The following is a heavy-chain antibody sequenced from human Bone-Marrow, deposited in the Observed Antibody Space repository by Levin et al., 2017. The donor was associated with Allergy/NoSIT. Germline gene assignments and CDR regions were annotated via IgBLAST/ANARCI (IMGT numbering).Heavy chain of an antibody. CDR2: ISGSATNT. CDR1: GFTFSTHV. CDR3: ARGGSCGYSGGFLDAFGV. Sequence: GESLKISCAASGFTFSTHVMTWVRQAPGKGLEWVSSISGSATNTYYADSVKGRLTISRDNSMNTVFLQMSRLRAEEAALYYCARGGSCGYSGGFLDAFGVWGQGTMVTVSS. V-gene: IGHV3-23*01. J-gene: IGHJ3*01. D-gene: IGHD6-19*01.